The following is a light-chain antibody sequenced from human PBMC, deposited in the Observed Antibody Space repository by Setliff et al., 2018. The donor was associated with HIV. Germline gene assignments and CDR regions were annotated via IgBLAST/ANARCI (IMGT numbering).Light chain of an antibody. Sequence: QSALAQPRSVSGSPGQPVTISCTGTSSDVGGYNFVSWYQQHPGKAPKLLIYDVTKRPSGVPDRFSGSKSGNTASLTISGLQPEDEADYYCCSYAGNFVFVFGTGTKVTVL. CDR3: CSYAGNFVFV. V-gene: IGLV2-11*01. CDR2: DVT. CDR1: SSDVGGYNF. J-gene: IGLJ1*01.